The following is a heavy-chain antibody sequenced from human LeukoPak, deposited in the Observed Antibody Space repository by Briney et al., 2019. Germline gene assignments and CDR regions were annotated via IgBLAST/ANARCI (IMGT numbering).Heavy chain of an antibody. CDR3: ATLGGQQLAYYFDY. CDR1: GYTFTSYG. CDR2: ISAYNGNT. Sequence: ASVKVSCKASGYTFTSYGISWVRQAPGQGLEWMGWISAYNGNTNYAQKLQGRVTMTTDTSTSTAYMELRSLRSDDTAVYYCATLGGQQLAYYFDYWGQGTLVTVSS. V-gene: IGHV1-18*01. J-gene: IGHJ4*02. D-gene: IGHD3-16*01.